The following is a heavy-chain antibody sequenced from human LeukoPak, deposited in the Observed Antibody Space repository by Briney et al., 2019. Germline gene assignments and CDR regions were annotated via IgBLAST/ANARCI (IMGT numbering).Heavy chain of an antibody. J-gene: IGHJ4*02. CDR2: ISGSGGRT. V-gene: IGHV3-23*01. D-gene: IGHD4-17*01. CDR1: GFTFSSYV. Sequence: GGSLRLSCVASGFTFSSYVMSWVRQAPGKGLEWVSSISGSGGRTYYADSVKGRFTISRDNSKNTLYLQMNSLRAEDTAIYYCVKDPVRDYAYVDYWGQGTLVTVSS. CDR3: VKDPVRDYAYVDY.